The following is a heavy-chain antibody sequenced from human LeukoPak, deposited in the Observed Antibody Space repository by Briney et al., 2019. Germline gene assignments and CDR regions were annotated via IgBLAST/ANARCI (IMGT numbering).Heavy chain of an antibody. CDR3: ARDSISYSSSWYPTDY. J-gene: IGHJ4*02. D-gene: IGHD6-13*01. CDR2: ISSSSSTI. V-gene: IGHV3-48*04. CDR1: GFTFSSYS. Sequence: PGGSLRLSCAASGFTFSSYSMNWVRQAPGKGLEWVSYISSSSSTIYYADSVKGRFTISRDNAKNSLYLQMNSLRAEDTAVYYCARDSISYSSSWYPTDYWGQGTLVTVSS.